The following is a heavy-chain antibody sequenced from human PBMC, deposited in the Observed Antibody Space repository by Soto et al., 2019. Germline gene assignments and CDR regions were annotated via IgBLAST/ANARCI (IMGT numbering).Heavy chain of an antibody. V-gene: IGHV3-30-3*01. D-gene: IGHD1-26*01. J-gene: IGHJ6*02. CDR1: GFTFSSYA. CDR3: ARGSGSYYYYYYGMDV. CDR2: ISYDGSNK. Sequence: PRLSCAASGFTFSSYAMHWVRQAPGKGLEWVAVISYDGSNKYYADSVKGRFTISRDNSKNTLYLQMNSLRAEDTAVYYCARGSGSYYYYYYGMDVWGQGTTVTVSS.